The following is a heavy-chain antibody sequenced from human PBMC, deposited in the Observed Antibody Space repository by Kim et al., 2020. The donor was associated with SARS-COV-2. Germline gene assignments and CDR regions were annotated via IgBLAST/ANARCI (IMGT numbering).Heavy chain of an antibody. D-gene: IGHD6-13*01. Sequence: GGSLRLSCAASGFTFSSYAMSWVRQAPGKGLEWVSAISGSGGSTYYADSVKGRFTISRDNSKNTLYLQMNSLRAEDTAVYYCANGGYSSSWHDYYYYYGMDVWGQGTTVTVSS. J-gene: IGHJ6*02. CDR3: ANGGYSSSWHDYYYYYGMDV. CDR1: GFTFSSYA. CDR2: ISGSGGST. V-gene: IGHV3-23*01.